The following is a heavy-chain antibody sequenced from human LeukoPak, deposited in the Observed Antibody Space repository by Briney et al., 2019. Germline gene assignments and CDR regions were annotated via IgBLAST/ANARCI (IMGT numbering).Heavy chain of an antibody. V-gene: IGHV1-8*01. CDR3: AKNVRDTGTFDY. CDR1: GYTFTTYD. CDR2: MNPNSGNT. Sequence: ASVKVSCKASGYTFTTYDINWVRQATGQGLEWMGWMNPNSGNTGCAQRFQGRVIMTRDTSISTAYMELNSLTSEDTAVYYCAKNVRDTGTFDYWGQGTLVTVSS. J-gene: IGHJ4*02. D-gene: IGHD5-18*01.